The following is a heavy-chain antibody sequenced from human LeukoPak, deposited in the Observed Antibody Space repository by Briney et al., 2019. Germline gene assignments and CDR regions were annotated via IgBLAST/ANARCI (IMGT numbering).Heavy chain of an antibody. V-gene: IGHV1-18*01. D-gene: IGHD2-2*01. J-gene: IGHJ3*02. CDR1: GYTFTSYG. Sequence: ASVKVSCKASGYTFTSYGISWVRQAPGQGLEWMGWISGYNGNTNYAQKLQGRVSMTTDTSTSTAYMDLRSLRSDDTAVYYCARDRWLQDIVVVPAATAFDIWGQGTMVTVSS. CDR3: ARDRWLQDIVVVPAATAFDI. CDR2: ISGYNGNT.